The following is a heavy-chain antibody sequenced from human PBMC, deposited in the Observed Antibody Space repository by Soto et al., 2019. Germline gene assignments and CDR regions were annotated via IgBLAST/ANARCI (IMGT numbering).Heavy chain of an antibody. J-gene: IGHJ4*02. V-gene: IGHV3-7*03. Sequence: PGGSLRLSCAASGLTFSGHWMTWVRQTPGEGLQWVAAIKPDGSETFYVDSVKGRFTISRDNARNSLFLQMDSLRAEDTAVYYCTSRPSGMTYHAVFDFWGQGILVTVSS. D-gene: IGHD2-21*02. CDR2: IKPDGSET. CDR3: TSRPSGMTYHAVFDF. CDR1: GLTFSGHW.